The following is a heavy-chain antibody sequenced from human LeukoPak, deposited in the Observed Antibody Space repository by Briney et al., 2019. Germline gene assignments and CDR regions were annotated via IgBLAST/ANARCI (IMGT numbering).Heavy chain of an antibody. CDR2: INPNSGGT. CDR3: ASAVLLWFGELPDY. Sequence: ASVKVSCKASGYTFTGYYMHWVRQAPGQGLEWMGWINPNSGGTNYAQKFQGRVTMTRDTSISTAYMELSRLRSDNTAVYYCASAVLLWFGELPDYWGQGTLVTVSS. J-gene: IGHJ4*02. V-gene: IGHV1-2*02. D-gene: IGHD3-10*01. CDR1: GYTFTGYY.